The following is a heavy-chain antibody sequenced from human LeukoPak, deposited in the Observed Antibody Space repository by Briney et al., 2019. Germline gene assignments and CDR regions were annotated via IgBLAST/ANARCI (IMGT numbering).Heavy chain of an antibody. Sequence: SETLSLTCSVSGGSIRSSSYNWGWIRQPPGKGLEWIGSIHYTGSTYYNPSLKSRVTISVDTSKNQFSLKLSSVTAADTAVYYCARATYYYDSSGYYSSCYFDYWGQGTLVTVSS. CDR3: ARATYYYDSSGYYSSCYFDY. CDR2: IHYTGST. CDR1: GGSIRSSSYN. V-gene: IGHV4-39*07. J-gene: IGHJ4*02. D-gene: IGHD3-22*01.